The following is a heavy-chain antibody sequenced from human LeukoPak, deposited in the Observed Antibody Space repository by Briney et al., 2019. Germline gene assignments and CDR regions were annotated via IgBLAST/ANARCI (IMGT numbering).Heavy chain of an antibody. J-gene: IGHJ5*02. CDR2: IIPILGIP. D-gene: IGHD3-9*01. Sequence: ASVKVSCKASGGTFSRYAISWVRQAPGQGLEWMGRIIPILGIPNYAQRFQGRVTITADKSTSTAYMELRSLRSEDTAVYYCARMSDILTGHYPQWFDPWGQGTLVTVSS. V-gene: IGHV1-69*04. CDR3: ARMSDILTGHYPQWFDP. CDR1: GGTFSRYA.